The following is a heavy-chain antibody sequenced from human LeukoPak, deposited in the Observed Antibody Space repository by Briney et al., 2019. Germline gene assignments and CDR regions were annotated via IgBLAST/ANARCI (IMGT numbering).Heavy chain of an antibody. CDR2: INPNSGGT. CDR3: ARPNYDFWSGYPNWFDP. J-gene: IGHJ5*02. V-gene: IGHV1-2*02. Sequence: ASVKVSCKASGYTFTGYYMHWVRQAPGQGLEWMGWINPNSGGTNYAQKFQGRATTTRDTSISTAYMELSRLRSDDTAVYYCARPNYDFWSGYPNWFDPWGQGTLVTVSS. D-gene: IGHD3-3*01. CDR1: GYTFTGYY.